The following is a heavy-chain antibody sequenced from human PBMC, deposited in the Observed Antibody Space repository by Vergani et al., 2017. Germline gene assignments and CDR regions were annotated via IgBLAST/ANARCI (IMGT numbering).Heavy chain of an antibody. CDR2: IHPGDSDT. CDR1: GYSFTNYW. V-gene: IGHV5-51*01. CDR3: ARQQYYYESSGYHGNFDY. D-gene: IGHD3-22*01. J-gene: IGHJ4*02. Sequence: EVQLVPSGAEVKTPGESLKISCKGSGYSFTNYWIGWVRQMPGKGLEWMGIIHPGDSDTRYSPSFQGQVTISADKSISTVYLQWSSLKASDTAMYYCARQQYYYESSGYHGNFDYWGQGTLVTVSS.